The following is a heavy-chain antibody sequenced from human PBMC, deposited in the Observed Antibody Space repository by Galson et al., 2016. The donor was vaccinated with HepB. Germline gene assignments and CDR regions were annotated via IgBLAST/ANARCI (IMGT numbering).Heavy chain of an antibody. D-gene: IGHD6-13*01. CDR1: GFTFRRHG. CDR2: IWFDGSNK. Sequence: SLRLSCAASGFTFRRHGMHWVRQAPGKGLEWMAAIWFDGSNKYYAASVKGRFTISRDNSENTLYLQMDSLRAEDTAVYYCTRDQYVRGSGWYSASGCWGQGTLVTVSS. J-gene: IGHJ4*02. V-gene: IGHV3-33*01. CDR3: TRDQYVRGSGWYSASGC.